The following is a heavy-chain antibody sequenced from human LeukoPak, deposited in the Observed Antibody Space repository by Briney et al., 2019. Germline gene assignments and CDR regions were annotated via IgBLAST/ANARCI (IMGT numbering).Heavy chain of an antibody. D-gene: IGHD2-2*01. CDR1: GGTFSSYT. J-gene: IGHJ6*02. Sequence: SVNLSCKASGGTFSSYTISWVRQAPGQGLEWMGRIIPILGIANYAQKFQGRVTITADKSTSTDYMELSSLRSEDTAVYYCARENLYCSSTSCPPGMDVWGQGTTVTVSS. CDR3: ARENLYCSSTSCPPGMDV. CDR2: IIPILGIA. V-gene: IGHV1-69*04.